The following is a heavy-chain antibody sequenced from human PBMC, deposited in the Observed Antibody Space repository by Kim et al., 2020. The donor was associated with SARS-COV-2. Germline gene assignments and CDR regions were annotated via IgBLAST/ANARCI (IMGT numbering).Heavy chain of an antibody. J-gene: IGHJ3*02. Sequence: GGSLRLSCAASGFTFSSYAMHWVRQAPGKGLEWVAVISYDGSNKYYADSVKGRFTVSRDNSKNTLYLQMNSLRAEDTAVYYCARDFKDSGYRAFDIWGQGTMVTVSS. V-gene: IGHV3-30-3*01. D-gene: IGHD3-22*01. CDR1: GFTFSSYA. CDR3: ARDFKDSGYRAFDI. CDR2: ISYDGSNK.